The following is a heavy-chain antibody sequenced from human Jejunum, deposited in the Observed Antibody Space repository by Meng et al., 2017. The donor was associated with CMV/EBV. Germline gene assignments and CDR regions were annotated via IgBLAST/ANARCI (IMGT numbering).Heavy chain of an antibody. CDR3: ARGSSRGGTDAFDI. J-gene: IGHJ3*02. CDR2: ISSSGNTI. Sequence: GFTFSDYYMSWIRQAPGKGLEWVSYISSSGNTIYYADSVKGRFTISRDNAKNSLYLQMNSLRAEDTAVYYCARGSSRGGTDAFDIWGQGTMVTVSS. D-gene: IGHD1-1*01. V-gene: IGHV3-11*01. CDR1: GFTFSDYY.